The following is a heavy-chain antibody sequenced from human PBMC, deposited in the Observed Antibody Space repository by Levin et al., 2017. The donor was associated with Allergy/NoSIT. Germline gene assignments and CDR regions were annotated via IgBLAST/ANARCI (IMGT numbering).Heavy chain of an antibody. Sequence: ASVKVSCKASGYTFTDRYMHWIRQASGQGLEWMGFISPSSGTTTYAQDFKGRVTMTRDTSTSTVYMELSSLTSDDTAIYYCAKFCAYSYGSLCHWGQGTLVTVSS. CDR3: AKFCAYSYGSLCH. D-gene: IGHD3-16*01. V-gene: IGHV1-46*01. CDR1: GYTFTDRY. J-gene: IGHJ4*02. CDR2: ISPSSGTT.